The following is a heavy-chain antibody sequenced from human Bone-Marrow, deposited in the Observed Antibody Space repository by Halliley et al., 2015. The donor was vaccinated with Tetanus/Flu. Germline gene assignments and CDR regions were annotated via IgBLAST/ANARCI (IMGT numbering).Heavy chain of an antibody. CDR3: ARGAGGLFIFVAPFDY. D-gene: IGHD3-3*01. CDR1: GGSFSGYS. CDR2: INHSGST. Sequence: TLSLTCAVYGGSFSGYSWSWIRQPPGKGLEWIREINHSGSTNYNPSLKSRVTISADTSKNQFSLRLSSVTAADTAVYYCARGAGGLFIFVAPFDYWGQGTLVTVSS. V-gene: IGHV4-34*01. J-gene: IGHJ4*02.